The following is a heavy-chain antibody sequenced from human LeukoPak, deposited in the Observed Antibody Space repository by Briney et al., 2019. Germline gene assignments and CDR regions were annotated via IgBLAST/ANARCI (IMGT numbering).Heavy chain of an antibody. Sequence: GGSLRLSCAASGFTFSSYWMSWVRQAPGKGLEWVANIKQDGSEKYYVDSVKGRFTISRDNAKNSLYLQMNSLRAEDTAVYYCARVGNSCTPPLGYFDWLPCYYYMDVWGKGTTVTISS. V-gene: IGHV3-7*01. J-gene: IGHJ6*03. CDR1: GFTFSSYW. CDR2: IKQDGSEK. D-gene: IGHD3-9*01. CDR3: ARVGNSCTPPLGYFDWLPCYYYMDV.